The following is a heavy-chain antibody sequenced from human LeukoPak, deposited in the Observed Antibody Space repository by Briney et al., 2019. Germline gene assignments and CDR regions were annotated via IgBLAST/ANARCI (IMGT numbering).Heavy chain of an antibody. CDR1: GFTLSSYG. CDR2: ISYDGSNK. CDR3: AKDSYYGSGSYYLDY. Sequence: PGRSLRLSCAASGFTLSSYGMHWVRQAPGKGLEWVAVISYDGSNKYYADSVKGRFTISRDNSKNTLYLQMNSLRAEDTAVYYCAKDSYYGSGSYYLDYWGQGTLVTVSS. D-gene: IGHD3-10*01. V-gene: IGHV3-30*18. J-gene: IGHJ4*02.